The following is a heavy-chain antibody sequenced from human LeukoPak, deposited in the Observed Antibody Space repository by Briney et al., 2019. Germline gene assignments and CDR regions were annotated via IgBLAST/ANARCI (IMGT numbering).Heavy chain of an antibody. Sequence: PGGSLRLSCAASGFTFSSYAMSWVRHAPGKGLEWVSAISGSGGSTYYADSVKGRFTISRDNSKNTLYLQMNSLRAEDTAVYYCAKDSRGRGSSWYGRFDYWGQGTLVTVSS. V-gene: IGHV3-23*01. D-gene: IGHD6-13*01. CDR2: ISGSGGST. CDR3: AKDSRGRGSSWYGRFDY. CDR1: GFTFSSYA. J-gene: IGHJ4*02.